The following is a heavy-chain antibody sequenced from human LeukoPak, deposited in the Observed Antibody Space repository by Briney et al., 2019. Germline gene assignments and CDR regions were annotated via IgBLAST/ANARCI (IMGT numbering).Heavy chain of an antibody. Sequence: PSETLSLTCTVSGGSISSGSYYWSWIRQPAGKGLEWIGRIYTSGSTDYNPSLKSRVTISVDTSKNQFSLKLSSVTAADTAVYYCARLGSGSYYVDYWGQGTLVTVSS. CDR3: ARLGSGSYYVDY. CDR1: GGSISSGSYY. V-gene: IGHV4-61*02. J-gene: IGHJ4*02. D-gene: IGHD3-10*01. CDR2: IYTSGST.